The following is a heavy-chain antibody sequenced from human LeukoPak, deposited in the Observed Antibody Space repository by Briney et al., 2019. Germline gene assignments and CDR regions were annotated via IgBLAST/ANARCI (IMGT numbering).Heavy chain of an antibody. J-gene: IGHJ6*02. CDR2: ISWDGGST. V-gene: IGHV3-43*01. CDR1: GFTFDDYT. Sequence: GGSLRLSCAASGFTFDDYTMHWVRQAPGKGLEWVSLISWDGGSTYYADSVKGRFTISRDNSKNSLYLQMNSLRTEDTALYYCAKDSSSWSYYYYYGMDVWGQGTTVTVSS. CDR3: AKDSSSWSYYYYYGMDV. D-gene: IGHD6-13*01.